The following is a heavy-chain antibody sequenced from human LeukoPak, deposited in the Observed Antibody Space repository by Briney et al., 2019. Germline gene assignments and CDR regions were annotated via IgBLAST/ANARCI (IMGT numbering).Heavy chain of an antibody. CDR3: ARGPGGYDYYYYYGMDV. CDR2: IIPILGIA. Sequence: ASVKASCKASGGTFSSYAISWVRQAPGQGLEWMGRIIPILGIANYAQKFQGRVTITADKSTSTAYMELSSLRSEDTAVYYCARGPGGYDYYYYYGMDVWGQGTTVTVSS. CDR1: GGTFSSYA. V-gene: IGHV1-69*04. D-gene: IGHD5-12*01. J-gene: IGHJ6*02.